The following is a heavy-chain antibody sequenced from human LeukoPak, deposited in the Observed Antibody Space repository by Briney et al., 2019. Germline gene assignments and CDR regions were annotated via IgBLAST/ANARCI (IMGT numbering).Heavy chain of an antibody. J-gene: IGHJ5*02. D-gene: IGHD3-9*01. CDR3: ARAAYYDILTGYYWFDP. Sequence: ASVEASCKASGGTFSSYAISWVRQAPGQGLEWMGGIIPIFGTANYAQKFQGRVTITADESTSTAYMELSSLRSEDTAVYYCARAAYYDILTGYYWFDPWGQGTLVTVSS. CDR2: IIPIFGTA. CDR1: GGTFSSYA. V-gene: IGHV1-69*01.